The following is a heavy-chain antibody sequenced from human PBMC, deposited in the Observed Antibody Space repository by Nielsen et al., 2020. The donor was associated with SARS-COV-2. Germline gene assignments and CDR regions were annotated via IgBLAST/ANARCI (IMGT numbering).Heavy chain of an antibody. J-gene: IGHJ5*02. CDR3: ARDGYRRRAAAGTFDP. Sequence: ASVKVSCKASEYTFTSYAMNWVRQAPGQGLEWMGWINTNTGNPTYAQGFTGRFVFSLDTSVSTAYLQISSLKAEDTAVYYCARDGYRRRAAAGTFDPWGQGTLVTVSS. D-gene: IGHD6-13*01. V-gene: IGHV7-4-1*02. CDR1: EYTFTSYA. CDR2: INTNTGNP.